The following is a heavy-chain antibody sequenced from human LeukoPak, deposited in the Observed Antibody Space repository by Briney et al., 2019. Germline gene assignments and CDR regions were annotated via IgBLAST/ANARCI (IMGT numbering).Heavy chain of an antibody. Sequence: GGSLRLSCAASGFTFSNAWINWVRQAPGKGLEWVGHIKSRTDGRKTDYAAPVTGRFTISRDDSKNTLYLQMNSLKTEDTALYYCTTDPLGYCSSTSCYAYFQHWGQGTLVTVSS. V-gene: IGHV3-15*01. CDR2: IKSRTDGRKT. CDR3: TTDPLGYCSSTSCYAYFQH. J-gene: IGHJ1*01. D-gene: IGHD2-2*01. CDR1: GFTFSNAW.